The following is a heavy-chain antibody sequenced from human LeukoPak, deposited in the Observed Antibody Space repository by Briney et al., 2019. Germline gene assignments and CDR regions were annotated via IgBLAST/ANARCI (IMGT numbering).Heavy chain of an antibody. CDR1: GASISSYY. D-gene: IGHD1-26*01. J-gene: IGHJ3*02. CDR2: IYYSGST. V-gene: IGHV4-59*06. CDR3: ASSNAGELTPGAFDI. Sequence: PSETLSLTCTVSGASISSYYWSWIRQHPGKGLEWIGYIYYSGSTYYNPSLKSRVTISVDTSKNQFSLKLSSVTAADTAVYYCASSNAGELTPGAFDIWGQGTMVTVSS.